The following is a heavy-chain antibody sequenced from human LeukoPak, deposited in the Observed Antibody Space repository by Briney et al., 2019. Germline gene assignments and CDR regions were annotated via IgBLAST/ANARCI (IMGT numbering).Heavy chain of an antibody. CDR2: ISGDGGST. Sequence: GGSLRLSCAASGFTFDDYAMHWVRQAPGKGLEWVSLISGDGGSTYYADSVKGRFTISRDNSKNSLYLQVNSLRTEDTALYYCAKWNGYSYGSRVGFDYWGQGTLVTVSS. J-gene: IGHJ4*02. D-gene: IGHD5-18*01. CDR1: GFTFDDYA. V-gene: IGHV3-43*02. CDR3: AKWNGYSYGSRVGFDY.